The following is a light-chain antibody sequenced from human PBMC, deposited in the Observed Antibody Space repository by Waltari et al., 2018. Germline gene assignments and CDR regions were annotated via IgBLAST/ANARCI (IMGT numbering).Light chain of an antibody. J-gene: IGKJ5*01. V-gene: IGKV1-39*01. Sequence: DIQMTQSPSSLSTSVGDRVTITCRASRGIDSYLNWYQQRPGRAPKLLIYDASTLQREVPTRFSGGGIGTDFTLTINNLQPEDFATYFCRQSYSPPFTFGQGTRLEI. CDR3: RQSYSPPFT. CDR1: RGIDSY. CDR2: DAS.